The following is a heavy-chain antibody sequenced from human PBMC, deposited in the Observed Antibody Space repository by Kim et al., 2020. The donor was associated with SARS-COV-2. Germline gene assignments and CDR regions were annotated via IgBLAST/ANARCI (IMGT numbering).Heavy chain of an antibody. CDR3: TTDEGDTYYYYYMDV. J-gene: IGHJ6*03. D-gene: IGHD3-10*01. Sequence: AAVKGRFPISRDDSKTTRYLQMNSLKTEDTAVYYCTTDEGDTYYYYYMDVWGKGTTVTVSS. V-gene: IGHV3-15*01.